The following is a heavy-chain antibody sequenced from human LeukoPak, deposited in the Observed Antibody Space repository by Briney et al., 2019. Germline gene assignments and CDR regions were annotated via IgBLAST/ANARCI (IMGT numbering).Heavy chain of an antibody. CDR1: GFTFSNYW. CDR2: IKQEGSEE. CDR3: ARALTSSRSSWYSGWKAYVDV. D-gene: IGHD6-13*01. Sequence: SGGSLRLSCVASGFTFSNYWMSWVRQAPGKGLEWVANIKQEGSEEYYVDSVKGRFTISRDNARNSLYFQLNSLRAEDTAVYYCARALTSSRSSWYSGWKAYVDVWGKGTTVTVSS. J-gene: IGHJ6*03. V-gene: IGHV3-7*01.